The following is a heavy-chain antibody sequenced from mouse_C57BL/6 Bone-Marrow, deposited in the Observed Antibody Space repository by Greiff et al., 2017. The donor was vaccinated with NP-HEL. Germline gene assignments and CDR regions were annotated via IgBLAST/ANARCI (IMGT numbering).Heavy chain of an antibody. CDR1: EYEFPSHD. CDR3: ARHITFYAMDY. V-gene: IGHV5-2*01. Sequence: EVKLVESGGGLVQPGESLKLSCESTEYEFPSHDMSWVRKTPEKRLELVAAINSDGGSTYYPETMERRFIISRDNTKKTLYLQMSSLRSEYTALYDCARHITFYAMDYWGQGTSVTVSS. J-gene: IGHJ4*01. D-gene: IGHD1-1*01. CDR2: INSDGGST.